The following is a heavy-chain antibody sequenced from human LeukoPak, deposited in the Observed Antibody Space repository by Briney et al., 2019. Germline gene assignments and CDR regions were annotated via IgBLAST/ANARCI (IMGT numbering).Heavy chain of an antibody. CDR2: ISNSGSTI. Sequence: GGSLRLSCAASGFTFSSYEMNWVRQAPGKGLEWVSYISNSGSTIYSADSVKGRFTISRDNAKNSLYPQMNSLRAEDTAVYYCARGRRTGFGHWGQGTLVTVSS. V-gene: IGHV3-48*03. CDR1: GFTFSSYE. CDR3: ARGRRTGFGH. D-gene: IGHD4-17*01. J-gene: IGHJ4*02.